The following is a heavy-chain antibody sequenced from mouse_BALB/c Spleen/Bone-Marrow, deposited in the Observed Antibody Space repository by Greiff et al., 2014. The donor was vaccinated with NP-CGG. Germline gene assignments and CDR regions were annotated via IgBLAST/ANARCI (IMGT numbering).Heavy chain of an antibody. CDR1: GFNIKDTY. CDR2: IDPANGNT. V-gene: IGHV14-3*02. J-gene: IGHJ2*01. Sequence: EVQGVESGAALVKPGASVKLSCTASGFNIKDTYMHWVKQRPEQGLEWIGRIDPANGNTKYDPKFQGKATIPADTYSNTAYLQLSRLTSEDTAVYYCANYYYGSHFDYWGQGTTLTVSS. D-gene: IGHD1-1*01. CDR3: ANYYYGSHFDY.